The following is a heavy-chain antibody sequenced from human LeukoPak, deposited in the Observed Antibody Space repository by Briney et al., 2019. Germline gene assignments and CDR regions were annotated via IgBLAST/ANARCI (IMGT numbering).Heavy chain of an antibody. J-gene: IGHJ3*02. D-gene: IGHD6-19*01. Sequence: PSETLSLTCTVSGGSISSYYWSWLRQPPGKGLEWIGSIYHSGSTYYNPSLKSRVTISVDTSKNQFSLKLSSVTAADTAVYYCARARAVADAFDIWGQGTMVTVSS. CDR1: GGSISSYY. CDR2: IYHSGST. CDR3: ARARAVADAFDI. V-gene: IGHV4-59*12.